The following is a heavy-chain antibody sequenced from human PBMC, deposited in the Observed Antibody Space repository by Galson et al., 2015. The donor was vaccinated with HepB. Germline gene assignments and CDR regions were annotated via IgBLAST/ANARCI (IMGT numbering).Heavy chain of an antibody. D-gene: IGHD3-3*01. CDR3: ARERIRAIGVALNWGVSWFDP. J-gene: IGHJ5*02. CDR1: GYTITSYY. Sequence: SVKVSCKASGYTITSYYMHWVRQAPGQGLEWMGIINPSGGSTSYAQKFQGRVTMTRDTSTSTVYMELSSLRSEDTAVYYCARERIRAIGVALNWGVSWFDPWGQGTLVTVSS. V-gene: IGHV1-46*01. CDR2: INPSGGST.